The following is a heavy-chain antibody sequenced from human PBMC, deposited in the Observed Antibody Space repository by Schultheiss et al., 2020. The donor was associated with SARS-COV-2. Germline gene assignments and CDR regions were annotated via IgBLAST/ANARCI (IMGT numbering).Heavy chain of an antibody. CDR3: ARYPMDSIAAAGFDY. J-gene: IGHJ4*02. CDR1: GYTFTGYY. V-gene: IGHV1-2*04. Sequence: ASVKVSCKASGYTFTGYYMHWVRQAPGQGLEWMGWINPNSGGTNYAQKFQGWVTMTRDTSISTAYMELSRLRSDDTAVYYCARYPMDSIAAAGFDYWGQGTLVTVSS. D-gene: IGHD6-13*01. CDR2: INPNSGGT.